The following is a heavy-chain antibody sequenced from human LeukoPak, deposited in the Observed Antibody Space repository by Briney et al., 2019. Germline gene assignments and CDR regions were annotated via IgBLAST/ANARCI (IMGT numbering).Heavy chain of an antibody. D-gene: IGHD2-21*02. V-gene: IGHV4-59*01. Sequence: SETLSLTCTVSGGSISNYYWSWIRQPPGKGLEWIGYIYYSGSTNYNPSLKSRVTISVDTSKTLFSLKLSSVTAADTAVYYCARSSYCNGDCYSGYWYFALWGRGTLVTVSS. CDR1: GGSISNYY. J-gene: IGHJ2*01. CDR2: IYYSGST. CDR3: ARSSYCNGDCYSGYWYFAL.